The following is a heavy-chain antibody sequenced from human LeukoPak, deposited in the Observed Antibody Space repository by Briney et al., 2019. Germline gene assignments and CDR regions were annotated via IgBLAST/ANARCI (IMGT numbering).Heavy chain of an antibody. V-gene: IGHV1-69*01. CDR3: ARGDSSSAPAFDI. CDR2: IIPIFGTA. D-gene: IGHD6-13*01. J-gene: IGHJ3*02. Sequence: SVKVSCKASGGTFSSYAISWARQAPGQGLEWMGGIIPIFGTANCAQKFQGRVTITADESTSTAYMELSSLRSEDTAVYYCARGDSSSAPAFDIWGQGTMVTVSS. CDR1: GGTFSSYA.